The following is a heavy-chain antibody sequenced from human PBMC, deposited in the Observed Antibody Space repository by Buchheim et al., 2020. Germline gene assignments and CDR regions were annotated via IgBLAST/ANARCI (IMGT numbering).Heavy chain of an antibody. J-gene: IGHJ2*01. CDR2: IDPSDSYT. CDR1: GYSLTSYW. CDR3: ASRLGDYDSSGYYYSVGYFDL. V-gene: IGHV5-10-1*03. Sequence: EVQLVQSGAEVKKPGESLRISCKGSGYSLTSYWISWVRQMPGKGLEWMGRIDPSDSYTNYSPSFQGHVTISADKSISTAYPQWSSLKASDTAMYYCASRLGDYDSSGYYYSVGYFDLWGRGTL. D-gene: IGHD3-22*01.